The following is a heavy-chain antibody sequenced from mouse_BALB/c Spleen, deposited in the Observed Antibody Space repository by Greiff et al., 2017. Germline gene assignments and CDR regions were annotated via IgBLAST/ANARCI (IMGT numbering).Heavy chain of an antibody. V-gene: IGHV5-12-2*01. Sequence: EVKLMESGGGLVQPGVSLKLSCAASGFTFSSYTMSWVRQTPEKRLEWVAYISNGCGSTYYPGTVKGRFTISRDNAKNTLYLQMTSLKSEDTAMYYCARHYDYDGFAYWGQGTLVTVSA. CDR3: ARHYDYDGFAY. D-gene: IGHD2-4*01. CDR2: ISNGCGST. CDR1: GFTFSSYT. J-gene: IGHJ3*01.